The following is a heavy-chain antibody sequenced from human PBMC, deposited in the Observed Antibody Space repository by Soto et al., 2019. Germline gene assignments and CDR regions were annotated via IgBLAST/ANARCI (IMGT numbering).Heavy chain of an antibody. J-gene: IGHJ5*02. Sequence: QVQLQESGPGLVKPSETLSLTCTVSGGSVSSGSYYWSWIRQPPGKGLEWIGYIYYSGSTNYNPTLRSRVTISVDTSKNQFSLKLSSVTAADTAVYYCAMSTMVRGLGFDPWGQGTLVTVSS. CDR3: AMSTMVRGLGFDP. CDR2: IYYSGST. V-gene: IGHV4-61*01. D-gene: IGHD3-10*01. CDR1: GGSVSSGSYY.